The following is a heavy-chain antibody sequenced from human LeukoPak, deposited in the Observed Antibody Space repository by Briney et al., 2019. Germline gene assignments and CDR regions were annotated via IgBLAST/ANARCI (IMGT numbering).Heavy chain of an antibody. J-gene: IGHJ4*02. V-gene: IGHV6-1*01. D-gene: IGHD6-13*01. CDR2: KYYRSRWYN. Sequence: SQTLSLTCAISGDSVSSNSALWNWITQAPARGLEWLGWKYYRSRWYNDYAVSVKSRISVNPDTSKKQFSLQLNYVTPDDTAVYYCTRGGAAAGFDFWGQGTLVTVSS. CDR3: TRGGAAAGFDF. CDR1: GDSVSSNSAL.